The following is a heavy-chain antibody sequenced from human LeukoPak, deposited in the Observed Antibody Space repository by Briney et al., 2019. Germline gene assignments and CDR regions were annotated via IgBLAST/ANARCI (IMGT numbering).Heavy chain of an antibody. CDR1: GFTVSSNY. V-gene: IGHV3-53*01. D-gene: IGHD3-10*01. CDR2: IYSGGST. CDR3: AGTGLWFGELQYYFDY. J-gene: IGHJ4*02. Sequence: GGSLRLSCAASGFTVSSNYMSWVRQAPGKGLEWVSVIYSGGSTYYADSVKGRFTISRDNSKNTLYLQMNSLRAEDTAVYYCAGTGLWFGELQYYFDYWGQGTLVTVSS.